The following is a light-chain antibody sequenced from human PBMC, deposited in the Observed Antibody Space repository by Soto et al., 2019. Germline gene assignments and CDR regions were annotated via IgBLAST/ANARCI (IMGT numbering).Light chain of an antibody. V-gene: IGKV3-15*01. Sequence: ERVMTQSPATLSVSPGERATLSCRASQSVSSNLAWYQQKPGQAPRLLIYGASTRATGIPARFSGSGSGTEFTLTISSLQSEDFAVYYCQQYNNWPRRTFGQGTKVDIK. CDR1: QSVSSN. CDR3: QQYNNWPRRT. J-gene: IGKJ1*01. CDR2: GAS.